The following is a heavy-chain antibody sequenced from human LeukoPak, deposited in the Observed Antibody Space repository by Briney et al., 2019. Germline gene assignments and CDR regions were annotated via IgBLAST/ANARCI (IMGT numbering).Heavy chain of an antibody. CDR2: INPSGGST. J-gene: IGHJ6*03. CDR3: ARAAGQIVHSPLYYYYMDV. V-gene: IGHV1-46*01. CDR1: GYTFTSYY. Sequence: ASVKVSCKASGYTFTSYYMHWVRQAPGQGLEWMGIINPSGGSTSYAQKFQGRVTMTRGMSTSTVYMELSSLRSEDTAVYYCARAAGQIVHSPLYYYYMDVWGKGTTVTVSS. D-gene: IGHD6-6*01.